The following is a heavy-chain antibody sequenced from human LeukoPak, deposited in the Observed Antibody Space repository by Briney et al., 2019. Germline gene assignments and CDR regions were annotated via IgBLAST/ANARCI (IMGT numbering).Heavy chain of an antibody. J-gene: IGHJ4*02. Sequence: PGGSLRLSCTASGFSFSGHWMHWARQLPGKGLVWVSRISPTGSTTSYADSVKGRFTVSRDNAKNTLYLQVNNLRAEDTAVYYCARDVRGIQLWLNYWGQGTLVTVSS. V-gene: IGHV3-74*01. CDR3: ARDVRGIQLWLNY. D-gene: IGHD5-18*01. CDR2: ISPTGSTT. CDR1: GFSFSGHW.